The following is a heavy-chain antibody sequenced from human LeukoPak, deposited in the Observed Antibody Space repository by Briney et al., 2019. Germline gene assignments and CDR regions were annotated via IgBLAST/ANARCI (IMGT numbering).Heavy chain of an antibody. CDR3: ARWVHYYGSGRATPYYYYGMDV. D-gene: IGHD3-10*01. CDR2: IYYRGRT. J-gene: IGHJ6*02. Sequence: PSETLSLTCTVSGGSISSYYASWMPKPPGKGLEWIGYIYYRGRTNYNPSLKSRVTISVHTSKNQFSLKLSSVTAADTAVYYCARWVHYYGSGRATPYYYYGMDVWGQGTTVTVSS. V-gene: IGHV4-59*01. CDR1: GGSISSYY.